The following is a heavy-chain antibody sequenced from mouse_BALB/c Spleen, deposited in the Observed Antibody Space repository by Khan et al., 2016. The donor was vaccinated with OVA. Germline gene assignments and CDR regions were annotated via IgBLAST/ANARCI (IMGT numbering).Heavy chain of an antibody. D-gene: IGHD1-1*01. Sequence: DLVMPGAAVTLSCKASGYTFTSYWINWIKQRPGQGLEWIGRIAPGNGSTAYNDMFKGKATLTVDASSSTAYIQLSSLSSEDSAVYVCARANYYGSGLYAMDYGGQGTSVTVSS. J-gene: IGHJ4*01. CDR1: GYTFTSYW. V-gene: IGHV1S41*01. CDR3: ARANYYGSGLYAMDY. CDR2: IAPGNGST.